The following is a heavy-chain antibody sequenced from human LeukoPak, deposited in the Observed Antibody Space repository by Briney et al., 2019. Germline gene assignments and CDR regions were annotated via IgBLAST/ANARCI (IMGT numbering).Heavy chain of an antibody. D-gene: IGHD3-10*01. J-gene: IGHJ6*04. V-gene: IGHV3-23*01. Sequence: GGSLRLSCAASGFTFSSYATSWVRQAPGKGLEWVSAVSGSGGSAYYADSVKGRFTISRDNSKNTLYLQMNSLRAEDTAVYYCAKVYGSGSYYPYYYGMDVWGKGTTVTVSS. CDR1: GFTFSSYA. CDR3: AKVYGSGSYYPYYYGMDV. CDR2: VSGSGGSA.